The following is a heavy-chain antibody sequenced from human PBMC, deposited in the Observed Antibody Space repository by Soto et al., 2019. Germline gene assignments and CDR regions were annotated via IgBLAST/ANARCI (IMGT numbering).Heavy chain of an antibody. D-gene: IGHD2-15*01. J-gene: IGHJ4*02. Sequence: QVQLQESGPGLVKPSQTLSLTCSVSGGSISNDDYYWSWIRQSPGKGLEGIGHIHHSGSAHYNPSLTGRMIISLDTSKSQFSLNLTSVTAADTAIYYCSRLGYCSGGSCHNYWGQGTLVTVSS. CDR2: IHHSGSA. CDR3: SRLGYCSGGSCHNY. V-gene: IGHV4-30-4*01. CDR1: GGSISNDDYY.